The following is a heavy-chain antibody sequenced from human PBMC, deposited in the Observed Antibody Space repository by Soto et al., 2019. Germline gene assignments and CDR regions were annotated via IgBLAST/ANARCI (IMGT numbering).Heavy chain of an antibody. D-gene: IGHD3-9*01. CDR3: ARADYDILTGYYPYFDY. Sequence: PSEPLSLTCTVSGGSISSGGYYWSWIRQHPGKGLEWIGYIYYSGSTYYNPSLKSRVTISVDTSKNQFSLKLSSVTAADTAVYYCARADYDILTGYYPYFDYWGQGTLVTVSS. CDR1: GGSISSGGYY. CDR2: IYYSGST. J-gene: IGHJ4*02. V-gene: IGHV4-31*03.